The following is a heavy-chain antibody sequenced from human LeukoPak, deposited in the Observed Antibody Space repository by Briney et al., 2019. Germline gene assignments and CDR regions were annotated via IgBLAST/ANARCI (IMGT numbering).Heavy chain of an antibody. CDR3: ASFIAVAGAGFDP. Sequence: SETLSLTCTVSGGSISSYYWSWIRQSPGKGLEWIGYIYYSGSTNYNPSLKSRVTISVDTSKNQFSLKLSSVTAADTAVYYCASFIAVAGAGFDPWGQGTLVTVSS. J-gene: IGHJ5*02. CDR2: IYYSGST. V-gene: IGHV4-59*01. D-gene: IGHD6-19*01. CDR1: GGSISSYY.